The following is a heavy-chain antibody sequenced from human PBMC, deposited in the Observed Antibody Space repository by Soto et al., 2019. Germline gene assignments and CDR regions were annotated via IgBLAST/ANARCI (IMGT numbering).Heavy chain of an antibody. V-gene: IGHV1-69*12. CDR3: ARGGQQQLVQPGAEYFQH. D-gene: IGHD6-13*01. CDR2: IIPIFGTA. Sequence: QVQLVQSGAEVKKPGSSVKVSCKASGGTFSSYAISWVRQAPRQGLEWMGGIIPIFGTANYAQKFQGRVTITADESTSTAYMELSSLRSEDTAVYYCARGGQQQLVQPGAEYFQHWGQGTLVTVSS. J-gene: IGHJ1*01. CDR1: GGTFSSYA.